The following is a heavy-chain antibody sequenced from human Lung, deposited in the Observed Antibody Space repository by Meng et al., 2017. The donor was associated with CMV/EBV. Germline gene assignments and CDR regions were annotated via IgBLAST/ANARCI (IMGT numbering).Heavy chain of an antibody. J-gene: IGHJ5*02. D-gene: IGHD3-22*01. V-gene: IGHV6-1*01. CDR2: TYYRSKWYN. CDR1: GDNVSSNSAA. Sequence: SQXXXLTXAISGDNVSSNSAAWNWIRQSPSRGLEWLGRTYYRSKWYNDFAPSVKSRITFNPDTSKNQLSLHLTSVTPEDTAVYYCARDLNYYDSSGNYYVGWLDPXGQGXLVTVSS. CDR3: ARDLNYYDSSGNYYVGWLDP.